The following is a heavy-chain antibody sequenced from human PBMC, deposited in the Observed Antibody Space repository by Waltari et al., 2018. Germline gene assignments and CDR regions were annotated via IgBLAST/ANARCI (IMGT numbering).Heavy chain of an antibody. CDR3: ARDLAWGYFDY. Sequence: EVQLVESGGGLVKPGGSLRLSCAASGFTFSSDSMNWVRQAPGKGLEWVSSISSSSYIYYADSVKGRFTISRDNAKNSLYLQMNSLRAEDTAVYYCARDLAWGYFDYWGQGTLVTVSS. V-gene: IGHV3-21*01. CDR2: ISSSSYI. J-gene: IGHJ4*02. D-gene: IGHD3-16*01. CDR1: GFTFSSDS.